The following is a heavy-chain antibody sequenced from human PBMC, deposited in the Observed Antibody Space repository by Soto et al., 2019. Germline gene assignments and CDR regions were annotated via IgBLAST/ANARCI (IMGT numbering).Heavy chain of an antibody. J-gene: IGHJ5*02. Sequence: PGGSLRLSCAASGFTFSSYAMSWVRQAPGKGLEWVSAISGSGGSTYYADSVKGRFTISRDNSKNTLYLQMNSLRAEDTAVYYCAKARIPGIAVAAENWFDPWGQGTLVTVSS. CDR2: ISGSGGST. CDR3: AKARIPGIAVAAENWFDP. V-gene: IGHV3-23*01. CDR1: GFTFSSYA. D-gene: IGHD6-19*01.